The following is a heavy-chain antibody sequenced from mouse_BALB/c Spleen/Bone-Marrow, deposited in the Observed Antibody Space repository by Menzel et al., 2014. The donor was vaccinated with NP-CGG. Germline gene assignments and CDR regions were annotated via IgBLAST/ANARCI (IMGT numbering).Heavy chain of an antibody. CDR1: GFTFSTYG. CDR2: ISNGGIYT. D-gene: IGHD2-4*01. Sequence: DVMLVESGGDLVKPGGSLKLSCAASGFTFSTYGMSWVRQTPDKRLEWVAAISNGGIYTYSPDTVKGRFTISRDNAKNPLYLQMSSLKSEDTAMYYCVRPYDYGTWFAYWGQGTLVTVSA. V-gene: IGHV5-6*02. J-gene: IGHJ3*01. CDR3: VRPYDYGTWFAY.